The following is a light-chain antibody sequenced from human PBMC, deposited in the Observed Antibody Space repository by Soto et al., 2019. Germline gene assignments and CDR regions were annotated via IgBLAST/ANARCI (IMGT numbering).Light chain of an antibody. Sequence: LTRPTSVSGSPGQSITVFCTGTISGIGTFNLVSWYQQHPGRAPKLIIYEVNKRPSGISSRFSASKSGNTASLTISGLQADDEADYYCYSFAGFNTQFGGGTK. CDR3: YSFAGFNTQ. V-gene: IGLV2-23*02. J-gene: IGLJ2*01. CDR1: ISGIGTFNL. CDR2: EVN.